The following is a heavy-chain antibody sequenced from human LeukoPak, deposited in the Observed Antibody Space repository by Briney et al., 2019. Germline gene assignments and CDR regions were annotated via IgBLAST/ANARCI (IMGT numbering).Heavy chain of an antibody. J-gene: IGHJ1*01. Sequence: PGGALRLSCAASGFTFNNSDLHWVRQATGKGREGVAAIGTEGHTYYPEPVKGRFTISRENGKNSLFLQMDSLRAGDSAVYYCARSFHCSGGRCYLDFLLWGQGTLVTVSS. V-gene: IGHV3-13*01. CDR3: ARSFHCSGGRCYLDFLL. CDR1: GFTFNNSD. D-gene: IGHD2-15*01. CDR2: IGTEGHT.